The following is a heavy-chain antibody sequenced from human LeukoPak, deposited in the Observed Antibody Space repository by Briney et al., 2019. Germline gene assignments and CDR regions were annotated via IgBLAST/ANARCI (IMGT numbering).Heavy chain of an antibody. V-gene: IGHV3-48*03. CDR1: GFTFSSYE. D-gene: IGHD3-10*02. CDR2: ISSSGSTI. CDR3: AELGITMIGGV. J-gene: IGHJ6*04. Sequence: PGGSLRLSCAASGFTFSSYEMSWVRQTPGKGLEWVSYISSSGSTIYYADSVKGRFTISRDNAKNSLYLQMNSLRAEDTAVYYCAELGITMIGGVWGKGTTVTISS.